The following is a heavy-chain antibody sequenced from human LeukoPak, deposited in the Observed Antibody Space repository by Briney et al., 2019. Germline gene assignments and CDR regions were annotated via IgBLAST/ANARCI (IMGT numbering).Heavy chain of an antibody. CDR2: NNANSGGA. Sequence: ASVKVSCKASGNTFTDYYIHWVRQAPGQGFEWMGWNNANSGGANYAQKFQGRVTMTRDTSISTAYMELSRLRSDDTAVYYCACLDAVDIWGQGTMVTVSS. CDR1: GNTFTDYY. CDR3: ACLDAVDI. V-gene: IGHV1-2*02. J-gene: IGHJ3*02.